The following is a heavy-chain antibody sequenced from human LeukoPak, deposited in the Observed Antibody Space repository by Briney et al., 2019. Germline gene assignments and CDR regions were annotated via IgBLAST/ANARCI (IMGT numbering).Heavy chain of an antibody. CDR2: IYPGDSDT. J-gene: IGHJ4*02. CDR1: GYSFTSYW. D-gene: IGHD3-10*01. Sequence: GESLKISCQGSGYSFTSYWIGWVRQMPGKGLEWMGIIYPGDSDTRYSPSFQGQVTISADKSISTAYLQWSSLKASDTAMYYCARTTMVRGVIITAYYWGQGTLVTVSS. V-gene: IGHV5-51*01. CDR3: ARTTMVRGVIITAYY.